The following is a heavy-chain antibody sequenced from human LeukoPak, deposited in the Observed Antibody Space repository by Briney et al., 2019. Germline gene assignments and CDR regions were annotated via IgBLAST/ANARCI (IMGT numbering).Heavy chain of an antibody. CDR1: GFTFSNSD. CDR3: ARGGDFGYSYRGYYYMDV. Sequence: PGGSLRLSCVASGFTFSNSDMHWVRQATGKGLEWLSTIGTAGETYYADSVKGRFTISRENAKNSLYLQMNSLRAGDTAVYYCARGGDFGYSYRGYYYMDVWGKGTTVTVSS. V-gene: IGHV3-13*01. CDR2: IGTAGET. J-gene: IGHJ6*03. D-gene: IGHD5-18*01.